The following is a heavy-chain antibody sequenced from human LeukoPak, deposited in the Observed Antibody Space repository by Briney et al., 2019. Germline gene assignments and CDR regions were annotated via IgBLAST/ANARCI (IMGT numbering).Heavy chain of an antibody. V-gene: IGHV4-39*01. CDR2: IYYSGST. CDR1: CGSISSSSYY. D-gene: IGHD3-22*01. Sequence: SETLSLTCTVSCGSISSSSYYWGWIRQPPGKGLEWIGSIYYSGSTYYNRSLKSRVTISVDTSTNQFSLKLSSVTAADTAVYYCARRRGFYYDSSGKGYYYYYMDVWGKGTTVTVSS. CDR3: ARRRGFYYDSSGKGYYYYYMDV. J-gene: IGHJ6*03.